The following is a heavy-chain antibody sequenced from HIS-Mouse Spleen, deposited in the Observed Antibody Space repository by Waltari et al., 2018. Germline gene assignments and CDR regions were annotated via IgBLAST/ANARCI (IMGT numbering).Heavy chain of an antibody. CDR2: IYYSGST. CDR1: GGSISSSSYY. CDR3: AREIPYSSSWYDWYFDL. Sequence: QLQLQESGPGLVKPSETLSLTCTVSGGSISSSSYYWGWIRQPPGKGLEWIGSIYYSGSTYYNPSLMGRVTISVDTSKNQLSLKLSSVTAADTAVYYCAREIPYSSSWYDWYFDLWGRGTLVTVSS. D-gene: IGHD6-13*01. J-gene: IGHJ2*01. V-gene: IGHV4-39*07.